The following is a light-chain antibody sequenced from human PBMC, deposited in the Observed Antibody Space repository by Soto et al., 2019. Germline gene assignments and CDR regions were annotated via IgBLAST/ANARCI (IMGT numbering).Light chain of an antibody. Sequence: KMSKSPSTLSAYVGDRVTISFRASQSLSSWLAWYQQKPGKAPNLLIYKAYSLESGVPSRFSGSGSGTEFTLTISSLQPDDFATYYCQQYNSYGTFGQGTTADI. CDR1: QSLSSW. CDR2: KAY. CDR3: QQYNSYGT. J-gene: IGKJ1*01. V-gene: IGKV1-5*03.